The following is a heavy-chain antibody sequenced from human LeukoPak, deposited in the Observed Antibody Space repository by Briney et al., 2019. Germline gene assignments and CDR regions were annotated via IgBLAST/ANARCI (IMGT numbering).Heavy chain of an antibody. J-gene: IGHJ5*02. Sequence: SETLSLTCTVSGGSISSSSYYWGWIRQPPGKGLEWIGSIYYSGSTYYNPSLKSRVTISVDTSKDQFSLKLSSVTAADTAVYYCARNTGCSGGSCYWFDPWGQGTLVTVSS. CDR3: ARNTGCSGGSCYWFDP. CDR1: GGSISSSSYY. D-gene: IGHD2-15*01. V-gene: IGHV4-39*07. CDR2: IYYSGST.